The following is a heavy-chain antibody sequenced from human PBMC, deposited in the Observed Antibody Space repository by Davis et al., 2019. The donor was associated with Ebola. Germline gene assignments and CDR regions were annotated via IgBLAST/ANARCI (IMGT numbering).Heavy chain of an antibody. V-gene: IGHV4-59*01. J-gene: IGHJ5*02. CDR3: ASSYNWKGWFDP. D-gene: IGHD1-1*01. CDR2: IYYSGST. CDR1: GGSISSYY. Sequence: MPSETLSLTCTVSGGSISSYYWSWIRQPPGKGLEWIGYIYYSGSTNYNPSLKSRVTISVDTSKNQFSLKLSSVTAAGTAVYYCASSYNWKGWFDPWGQGTLVTVSS.